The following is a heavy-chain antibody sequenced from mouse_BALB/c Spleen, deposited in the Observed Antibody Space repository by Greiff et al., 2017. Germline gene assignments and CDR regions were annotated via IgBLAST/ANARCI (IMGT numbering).Heavy chain of an antibody. CDR3: ARGYYYGSSYSDY. J-gene: IGHJ2*01. D-gene: IGHD1-1*01. Sequence: QVQLQQPGAELEKPGASVKLSCKASGYTFTSYWMHWVKQRPGQGLEWIGEIDPSDSYTNYNQKFKGKATLTVDKSSSTAYMQLSSLTSEDSAVYYCARGYYYGSSYSDYWGQGTTLTVSS. CDR1: GYTFTSYW. CDR2: IDPSDSYT. V-gene: IGHV1-69*02.